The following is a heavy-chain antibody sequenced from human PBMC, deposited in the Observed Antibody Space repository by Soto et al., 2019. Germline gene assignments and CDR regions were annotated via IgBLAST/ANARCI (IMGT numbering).Heavy chain of an antibody. J-gene: IGHJ6*02. Sequence: GGSVKVSCKASGGTFSSYAISWVRQAPGQGLEWMGGIIPIFGTANYAQKFQGRVTITADESTSTAYMELSSLRSEDTAVYYCARASLNYDFWSGYYTDYYYYGMDVWGQGTTVTVSS. CDR1: GGTFSSYA. CDR2: IIPIFGTA. CDR3: ARASLNYDFWSGYYTDYYYYGMDV. V-gene: IGHV1-69*13. D-gene: IGHD3-3*01.